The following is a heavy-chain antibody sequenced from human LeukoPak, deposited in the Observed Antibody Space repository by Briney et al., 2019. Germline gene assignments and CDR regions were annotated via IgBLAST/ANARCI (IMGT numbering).Heavy chain of an antibody. CDR1: GGSISSSSYY. Sequence: SETLSLTCTVSGGSISSSSYYWGWIRQPPGKGLEWIGSIYYSGSTYYNPSLKSRVTISVDTSKNQFPLKLSSVTAADTAVYYCASSSRDSSGYQTNFDYWGQGTLVTVSS. D-gene: IGHD3-22*01. CDR3: ASSSRDSSGYQTNFDY. V-gene: IGHV4-39*01. CDR2: IYYSGST. J-gene: IGHJ4*02.